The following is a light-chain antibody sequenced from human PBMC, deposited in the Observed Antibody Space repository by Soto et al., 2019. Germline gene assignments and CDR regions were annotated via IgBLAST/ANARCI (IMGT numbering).Light chain of an antibody. J-gene: IGLJ2*01. Sequence: QSVLTQPPSVSGSPGQSVTISCTGTSSDVGSYDRVSWHQQAPGTAPKLMIYDVSNRPSGVPDRFSGSKSGNPASLTISGGQAEDEAGYYCSSHTSIRTLFGGGTKLTVL. CDR1: SSDVGSYDR. CDR2: DVS. CDR3: SSHTSIRTL. V-gene: IGLV2-18*02.